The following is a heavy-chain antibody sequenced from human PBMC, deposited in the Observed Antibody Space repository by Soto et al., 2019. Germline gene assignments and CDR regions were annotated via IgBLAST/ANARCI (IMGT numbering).Heavy chain of an antibody. D-gene: IGHD3-10*01. CDR2: VSAYNGNS. V-gene: IGHV1-18*04. Sequence: ASVKVSCKAYGYTFSSHGISWVRQAPGKGPEWMGWVSAYNGNSKYAEKFQERLTLTTDTSASTAYMELRSLRSDDTAVYYCARASREFGEVFVGYVYWGQATLGTVS. CDR1: GYTFSSHG. J-gene: IGHJ4*02. CDR3: ARASREFGEVFVGYVY.